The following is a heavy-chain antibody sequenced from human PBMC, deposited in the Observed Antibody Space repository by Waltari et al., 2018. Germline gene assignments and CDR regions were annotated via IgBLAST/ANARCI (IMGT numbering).Heavy chain of an antibody. Sequence: QVQLVQSGAEVKKPGASVKVSCKVSGYTLTELSMHWVRQAPGKGLEWMEGIEPEDGESSYAQKVHGRVTMTEDKSTDTAYMELSSLRSEDTAVYYCATWDTYYYGSGSYRNWCDPWGQGTLVTVSS. CDR2: IEPEDGES. CDR3: ATWDTYYYGSGSYRNWCDP. V-gene: IGHV1-24*01. J-gene: IGHJ5*02. CDR1: GYTLTELS. D-gene: IGHD3-10*01.